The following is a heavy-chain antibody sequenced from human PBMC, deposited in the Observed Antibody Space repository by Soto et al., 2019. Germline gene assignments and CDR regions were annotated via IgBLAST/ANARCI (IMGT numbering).Heavy chain of an antibody. V-gene: IGHV4-34*01. CDR2: INHSGST. CDR3: GREGRYFDL. Sequence: QVQLQQWGAGLLKPSETLSLTCAVYGGSFSNYYWSWIRQPPGKGLEWIGEINHSGSTNYKPSLKGRLTISVDTSKNQVSLQLSSVTDADKAVYYCGREGRYFDLWVRGTLVTVS. CDR1: GGSFSNYY. J-gene: IGHJ2*01.